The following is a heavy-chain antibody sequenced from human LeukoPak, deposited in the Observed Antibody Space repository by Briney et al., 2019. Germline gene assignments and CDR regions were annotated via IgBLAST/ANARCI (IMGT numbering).Heavy chain of an antibody. J-gene: IGHJ5*02. CDR3: ARADRLDGGPYLIGP. V-gene: IGHV1-2*02. Sequence: AASVKVSCKTSGYSFTDYYMHWVRQAPGQGLEWMGWINPNSGGTSSAQKFQGRVTMTRDTSITTVYMEVSWLTSDDTAIYYCARADRLDGGPYLIGPWGQGTLVTVSS. CDR1: GYSFTDYY. CDR2: INPNSGGT. D-gene: IGHD2-21*01.